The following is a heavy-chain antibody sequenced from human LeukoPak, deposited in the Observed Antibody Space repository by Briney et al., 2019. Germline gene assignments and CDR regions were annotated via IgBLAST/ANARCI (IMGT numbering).Heavy chain of an antibody. V-gene: IGHV4-34*01. CDR2: INHSGST. CDR1: GGSFSGYY. CDR3: ARGRSRGYGDYRDYFDY. J-gene: IGHJ4*02. D-gene: IGHD4-17*01. Sequence: SETLSLTCAVYGGSFSGYYWSWIRQPPGKGLEWIGEINHSGSTNYNPSLKSRVTISVDTSKNQFSLRLSSVTAADTAVYYCARGRSRGYGDYRDYFDYWGQGILVTVSS.